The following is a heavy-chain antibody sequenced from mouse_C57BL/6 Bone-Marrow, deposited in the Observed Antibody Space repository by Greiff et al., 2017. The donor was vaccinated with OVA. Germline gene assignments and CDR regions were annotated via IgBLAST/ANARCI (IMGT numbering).Heavy chain of an antibody. V-gene: IGHV1-64*01. J-gene: IGHJ1*03. D-gene: IGHD1-1*01. Sequence: VQLQQSGAELVKPGASVKLSCKASGYTFTSYWMHWVKQRPGQGLEWIGMIHPNSGSTNYNEKFKSKATLTVDKSSSTAYMQLSSLTSEDSAVYYCAREDGGNYFDVWGTGTTVTVSS. CDR2: IHPNSGST. CDR1: GYTFTSYW. CDR3: AREDGGNYFDV.